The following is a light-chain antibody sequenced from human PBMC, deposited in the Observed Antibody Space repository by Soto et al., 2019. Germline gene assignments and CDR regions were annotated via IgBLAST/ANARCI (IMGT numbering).Light chain of an antibody. CDR3: QTYDSSLSDVV. Sequence: QSVLTQPPSVSGAPGQRVTISCTGSSSNIGAGYDVHWYQQLPGTAPKLLIYGNSNRPSGVPDRFSGSKSGTSASLAITGLQAEDEVGYYCQTYDSSLSDVVFGGGTKRTVL. J-gene: IGLJ2*01. CDR2: GNS. CDR1: SSNIGAGYD. V-gene: IGLV1-40*01.